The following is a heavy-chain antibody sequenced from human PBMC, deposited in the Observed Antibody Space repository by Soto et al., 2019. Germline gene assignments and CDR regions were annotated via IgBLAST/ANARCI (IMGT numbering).Heavy chain of an antibody. CDR3: ARGDSTGCSNGVCSFFYNHGMDV. CDR1: GYSFTDYH. CDR2: INPKSGGT. J-gene: IGHJ6*02. D-gene: IGHD2-8*01. Sequence: GASVKVSCKASGYSFTDYHIHWVRQAPGQGLEWLGRINPKSGGTSTAQKFQGWVTMTTDTSISTASMELTRLTSDDTAIYYCARGDSTGCSNGVCSFFYNHGMDVWGQGTTVTVSS. V-gene: IGHV1-2*04.